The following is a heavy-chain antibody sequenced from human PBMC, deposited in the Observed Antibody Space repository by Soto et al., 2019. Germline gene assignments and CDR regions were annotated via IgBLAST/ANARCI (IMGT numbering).Heavy chain of an antibody. J-gene: IGHJ3*02. V-gene: IGHV1-18*01. Sequence: QVQLVQSGAEVKKPGASVKVSCKASGYTFTSYGISWVRQAPGQGLEWMGWISAYNGNTNYAQKLQGRVTMTTDTSTSTAYMELRRLRSDDTAVYYCARDLCATDYGDYTRYAFDIWGQGTMVTVSS. D-gene: IGHD4-17*01. CDR3: ARDLCATDYGDYTRYAFDI. CDR1: GYTFTSYG. CDR2: ISAYNGNT.